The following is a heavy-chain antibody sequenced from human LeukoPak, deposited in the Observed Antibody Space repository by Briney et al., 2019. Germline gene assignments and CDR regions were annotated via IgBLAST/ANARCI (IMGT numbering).Heavy chain of an antibody. CDR3: ARHGGRGYSGYDMEYFQH. Sequence: SETLSLTCTVSGGSINSYYWSWIRQPPGKGLEWIGYISYSGSTNFNPSLRSRVTISVDTSKNYVSLKLSSVTAADTAVYYCARHGGRGYSGYDMEYFQHWGPGSLATVSS. J-gene: IGHJ1*01. V-gene: IGHV4-59*08. D-gene: IGHD5-12*01. CDR2: ISYSGST. CDR1: GGSINSYY.